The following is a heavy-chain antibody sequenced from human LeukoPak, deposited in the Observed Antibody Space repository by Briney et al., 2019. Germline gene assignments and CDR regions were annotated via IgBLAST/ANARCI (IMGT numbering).Heavy chain of an antibody. Sequence: GGSLRLSCAASGFTFSSYWMSWVRQAPGKGLEWVANIKQDGSEKYYVDSVKGRFTISRDNAKNSLYLQMNSLRAEDTAVYYCARDRSFFCSSTSCHDAFDIWGQGTMVTVSS. J-gene: IGHJ3*02. V-gene: IGHV3-7*01. CDR1: GFTFSSYW. D-gene: IGHD2-2*01. CDR3: ARDRSFFCSSTSCHDAFDI. CDR2: IKQDGSEK.